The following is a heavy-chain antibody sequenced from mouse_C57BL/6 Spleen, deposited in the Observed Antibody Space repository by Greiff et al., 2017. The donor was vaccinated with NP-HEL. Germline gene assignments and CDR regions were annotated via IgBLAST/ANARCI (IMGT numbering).Heavy chain of an antibody. CDR3: ARGATVVATDAMDY. CDR1: GYTFTSYW. D-gene: IGHD1-1*01. Sequence: QVHVKQPGAELVRPGSSVKLSCKASGYTFTSYWMHWVKQRPIQGLEWIGNIDPSDRETHYNQKFKDKATLTVDKSSSTAYMQLSSLTSEDSAVYYCARGATVVATDAMDYWGQGTSVTVSS. V-gene: IGHV1-52*01. CDR2: IDPSDRET. J-gene: IGHJ4*01.